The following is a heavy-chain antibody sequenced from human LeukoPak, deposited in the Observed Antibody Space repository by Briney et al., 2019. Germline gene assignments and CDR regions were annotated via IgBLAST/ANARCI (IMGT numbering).Heavy chain of an antibody. D-gene: IGHD6-13*01. V-gene: IGHV3-72*01. CDR2: SRNRANSYTT. Sequence: PGGSLRLSCAASGFNLRDHYMDWVRQAPGKGPEWIARSRNRANSYTTEYAASVKGRFAISRDDSQNSLYLQMNSLTVEDTAVYYCARGYGSWDAFDYWGQGTLVTVSS. CDR1: GFNLRDHY. CDR3: ARGYGSWDAFDY. J-gene: IGHJ4*02.